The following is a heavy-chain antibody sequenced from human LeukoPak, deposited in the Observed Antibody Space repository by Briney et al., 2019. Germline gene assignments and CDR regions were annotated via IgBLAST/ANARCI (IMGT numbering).Heavy chain of an antibody. V-gene: IGHV3-23*01. D-gene: IGHD6-6*01. CDR2: ITGSGGTT. CDR1: GFAFSNYG. Sequence: GGTLRLSCAASGFAFSNYGMNWVRQAPGKGLEWVSGITGSGGTTYYADSVKGRFTISRDNSKNTLYLQMNSLRAEDTAVYYCARGIAARGPFDYWGQGTLVTVSS. J-gene: IGHJ4*02. CDR3: ARGIAARGPFDY.